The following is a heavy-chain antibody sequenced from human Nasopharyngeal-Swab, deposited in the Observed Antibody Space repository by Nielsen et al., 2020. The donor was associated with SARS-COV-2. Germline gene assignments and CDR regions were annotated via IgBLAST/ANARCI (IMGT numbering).Heavy chain of an antibody. CDR1: GFPFRDYS. J-gene: IGHJ4*02. V-gene: IGHV3-48*01. CDR3: ARDTYHFWSGYRYFDS. D-gene: IGHD3-3*01. CDR2: ISSGGSII. Sequence: GESLKISCAASGFPFRDYSINWVRQAPGKGLEWVSYISSGGSIIYCADSVKGRFTISRDNSKNSLYLQINSLRVEDTAMYYCARDTYHFWSGYRYFDSWGQGTLVTVSS.